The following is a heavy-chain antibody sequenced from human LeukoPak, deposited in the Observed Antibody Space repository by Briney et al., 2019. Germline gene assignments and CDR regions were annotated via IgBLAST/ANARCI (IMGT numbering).Heavy chain of an antibody. Sequence: SVKVSCKASGGTFSSYAISWVRQAPGQGLEWMGGIIPIFGTANYAQKFQGRVTITADESTSTAYMEPSSLRSEDTAVYYCARASRRDGYNFGADYWGQGTLVTVSS. CDR2: IIPIFGTA. CDR1: GGTFSSYA. D-gene: IGHD5-24*01. V-gene: IGHV1-69*13. CDR3: ARASRRDGYNFGADY. J-gene: IGHJ4*02.